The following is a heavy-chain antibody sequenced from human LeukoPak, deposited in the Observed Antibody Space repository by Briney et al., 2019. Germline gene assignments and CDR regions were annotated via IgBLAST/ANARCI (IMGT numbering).Heavy chain of an antibody. CDR3: ARVGSDYLSFDY. CDR2: IYTSGGT. D-gene: IGHD4-17*01. V-gene: IGHV4-61*02. CDR1: GGSISSGSYY. J-gene: IGHJ4*02. Sequence: PSETLSLTRTVSGGSISSGSYYWSWIRQPAGKGLEWIGRIYTSGGTNYNPSLKSRVTISVDTSKNQFSLKLSSVTAADTAVYYCARVGSDYLSFDYWGQGTLVTVSS.